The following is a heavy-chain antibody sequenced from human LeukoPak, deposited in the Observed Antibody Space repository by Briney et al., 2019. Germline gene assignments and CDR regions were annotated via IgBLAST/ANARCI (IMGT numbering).Heavy chain of an antibody. D-gene: IGHD1-26*01. CDR2: ISGITTNT. CDR3: AKHLLVGGTRGAYAFDI. V-gene: IGHV3-23*01. CDR1: GFTFSNYA. J-gene: IGHJ3*02. Sequence: QSGGSLRLSCAASGFTFSNYAMSWVRQAPGKGLEWVSLISGITTNTYYAESVKGRFTISRDNSKNTLDLQMNSLRAEDTAGYYCAKHLLVGGTRGAYAFDIWGRGTMVTVSS.